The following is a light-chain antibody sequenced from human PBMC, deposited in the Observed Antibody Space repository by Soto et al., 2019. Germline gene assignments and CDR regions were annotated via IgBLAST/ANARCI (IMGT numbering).Light chain of an antibody. Sequence: DVHMSLYNSALAASVGDRVTITRRASQGFSNYLAWYQQKPGEVPKLLISGATTLPPGVPSRFSGTVYGTHFTLSISSLQPEDAAYYYCQKYNTVPLTFGGGTKVDIK. J-gene: IGKJ4*01. V-gene: IGKV1-27*01. CDR2: GAT. CDR1: QGFSNY. CDR3: QKYNTVPLT.